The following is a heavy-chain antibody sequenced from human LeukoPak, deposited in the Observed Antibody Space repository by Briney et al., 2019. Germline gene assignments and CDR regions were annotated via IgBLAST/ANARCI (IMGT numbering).Heavy chain of an antibody. CDR2: IYYSGST. V-gene: IGHV4-59*01. Sequence: SETLSLTCTVSGGSISSYYCSWIRQPPGKGLEWIGYIYYSGSTNYNPSLKSRVTISVDTSKNQFSLKLSSVTAADTAVYYCARQYSSSWLVAFDIWGQGTMVTVSS. J-gene: IGHJ3*02. CDR3: ARQYSSSWLVAFDI. CDR1: GGSISSYY. D-gene: IGHD6-13*01.